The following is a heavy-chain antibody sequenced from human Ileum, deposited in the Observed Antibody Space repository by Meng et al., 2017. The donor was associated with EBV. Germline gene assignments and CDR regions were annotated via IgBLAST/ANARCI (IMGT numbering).Heavy chain of an antibody. Sequence: SHTLAVCVGAFSSYYWNWITQPPGKGLKWSGEIKHSGSNNYTPSLKMRVTISVATSKNPFSLKPSSVTPADTAVDYCARGNDYGDYASDYWGQGTLVTVSS. CDR2: IKHSGSN. CDR1: VGAFSSYY. CDR3: ARGNDYGDYASDY. V-gene: IGHV4-34*01. D-gene: IGHD4-17*01. J-gene: IGHJ4*02.